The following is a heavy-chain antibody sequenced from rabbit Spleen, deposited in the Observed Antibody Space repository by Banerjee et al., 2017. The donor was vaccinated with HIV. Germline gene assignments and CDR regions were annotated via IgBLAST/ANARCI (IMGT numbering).Heavy chain of an antibody. CDR2: INTATGKA. CDR1: GFSFSDRDV. Sequence: QEQLVESGGGLVQPEGSLTLTCKASGFSFSDRDVMCWVRQAPGKGLEWIACINTATGKAVYASWAKGRFTISKTSSTTVTLQRTSLTAADTATYFCARDAAGREDFNLWGQGTLVTVS. CDR3: ARDAAGREDFNL. V-gene: IGHV1S45*01. J-gene: IGHJ4*01. D-gene: IGHD4-2*01.